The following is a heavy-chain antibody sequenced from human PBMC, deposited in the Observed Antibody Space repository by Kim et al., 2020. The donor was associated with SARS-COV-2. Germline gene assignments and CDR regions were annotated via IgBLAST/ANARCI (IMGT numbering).Heavy chain of an antibody. CDR3: AREYYGSGSSPGY. Sequence: YSQKFQGRVTITRDTSASTAYMELSSLRSEDTAVYYCAREYYGSGSSPGYWGQGTLVTVSS. D-gene: IGHD3-10*01. V-gene: IGHV1-3*01. J-gene: IGHJ4*02.